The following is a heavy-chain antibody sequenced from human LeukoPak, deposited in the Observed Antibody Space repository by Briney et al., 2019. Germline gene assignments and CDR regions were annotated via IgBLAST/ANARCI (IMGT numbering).Heavy chain of an antibody. J-gene: IGHJ4*02. V-gene: IGHV3-23*01. Sequence: GGSLRLSCAASGFTFSSYAMSWVRQAPGKGLEWVSAISGSGGSTYYADSVKGRFTISRDNSKNTLYLQMNSLRAEDTAVYCCAKRITIFGVVIKIGYWGQGTLVTVSS. CDR2: ISGSGGST. CDR1: GFTFSSYA. D-gene: IGHD3-3*01. CDR3: AKRITIFGVVIKIGY.